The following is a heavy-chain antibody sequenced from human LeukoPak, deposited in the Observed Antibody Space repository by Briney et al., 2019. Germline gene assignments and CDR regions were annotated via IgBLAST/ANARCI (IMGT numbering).Heavy chain of an antibody. Sequence: ASVKVSCKASGGTFSSYAIRWVRQAPGKGLEWMGGIIPIFGTANYAQKFQGRVTITADESTSTAYMELSSLRSEDTAVYYCARSGDYDATYYFDYWGQGTLVTVSS. CDR1: GGTFSSYA. CDR3: ARSGDYDATYYFDY. CDR2: IIPIFGTA. J-gene: IGHJ4*02. V-gene: IGHV1-69*01. D-gene: IGHD4-17*01.